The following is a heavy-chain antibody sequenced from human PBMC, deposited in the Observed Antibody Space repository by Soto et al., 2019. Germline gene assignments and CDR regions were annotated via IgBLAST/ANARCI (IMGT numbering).Heavy chain of an antibody. CDR1: GFTVRDNY. CDR2: IHPGGDT. J-gene: IGHJ5*02. V-gene: IGHV3-53*02. Sequence: EVQLVQTGGDLIQPGGSLRLSCAASGFTVRDNYMSWVRQAPGKGLEWVSSIHPGGDTFYADSVKGRFSFSRDISKNTVYLQMNRLRLEDTAVYYCTRGLDQFKIRFDPWGQGTLVTVSS. CDR3: TRGLDQFKIRFDP.